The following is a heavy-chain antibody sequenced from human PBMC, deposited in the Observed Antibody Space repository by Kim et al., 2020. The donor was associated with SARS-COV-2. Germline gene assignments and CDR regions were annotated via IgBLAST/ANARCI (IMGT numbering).Heavy chain of an antibody. CDR2: NHSGST. J-gene: IGHJ5*02. V-gene: IGHV4-34*01. Sequence: NHSGSTNYNPSLKSRVTISVDTSKNQFSLKLSSVTAADTAVYYCASRFDPWGQGTLVTVSS. CDR3: ASRFDP.